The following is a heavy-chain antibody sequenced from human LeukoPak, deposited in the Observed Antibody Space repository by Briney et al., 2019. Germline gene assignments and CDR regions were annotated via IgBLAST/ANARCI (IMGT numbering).Heavy chain of an antibody. J-gene: IGHJ4*02. V-gene: IGHV3-30-3*01. Sequence: GWSLRLSCAASGFTFSNYAMHWIRQAPGKGLAWVAVISYDGSIKYYADSLKGRFTISRDNSKNTLYLQMNSLRAEDTAVYYCARTLALYGSGSFFDFWGQGTLVTVSS. CDR3: ARTLALYGSGSFFDF. D-gene: IGHD3-10*01. CDR2: ISYDGSIK. CDR1: GFTFSNYA.